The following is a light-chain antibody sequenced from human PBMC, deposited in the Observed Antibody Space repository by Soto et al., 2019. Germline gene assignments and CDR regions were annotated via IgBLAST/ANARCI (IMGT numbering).Light chain of an antibody. CDR1: SSDEDGYNY. V-gene: IGLV2-8*01. Sequence: QSVLTQPPSASGSPGQSVAISCTGSSSDEDGYNYVSWYQQYPGKAPKVIIYEVSKRPSGVPDRFSGSKSGNTASLTVSWLQAEDEADYYCSSYADNNNYVFGTGTKVTVL. CDR3: SSYADNNNYV. CDR2: EVS. J-gene: IGLJ1*01.